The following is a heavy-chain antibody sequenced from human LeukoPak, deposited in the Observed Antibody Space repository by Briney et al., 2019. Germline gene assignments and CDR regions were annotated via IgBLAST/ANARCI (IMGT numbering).Heavy chain of an antibody. J-gene: IGHJ4*02. D-gene: IGHD3-10*01. V-gene: IGHV3-48*01. CDR3: ARDAYYYGSGSYHHFDY. Sequence: PGGSLRLSCAASGFTFSSYSMNWVRQAPGKGLEWVSYISSSSSTIYYADSVKGRFTISRDNAKNSLYLQMNSLRAEDTAVYYCARDAYYYGSGSYHHFDYRGQGTLVTVSS. CDR1: GFTFSSYS. CDR2: ISSSSSTI.